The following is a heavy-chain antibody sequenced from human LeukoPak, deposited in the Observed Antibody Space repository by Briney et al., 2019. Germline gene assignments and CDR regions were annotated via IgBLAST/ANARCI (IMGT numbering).Heavy chain of an antibody. D-gene: IGHD6-13*01. CDR2: ISSRGDTI. J-gene: IGHJ6*04. CDR3: ARGPLMPAAGLDV. CDR1: GFTLSDHY. V-gene: IGHV3-11*01. Sequence: GGSLRLSCAASGFTLSDHYVTWIRQAPGKGLEWVSYISSRGDTIYYADSVQGRFTIFRDNAKNSLYLQMNSLRAEDTAVYYCARGPLMPAAGLDVWAKGPRSPSPQ.